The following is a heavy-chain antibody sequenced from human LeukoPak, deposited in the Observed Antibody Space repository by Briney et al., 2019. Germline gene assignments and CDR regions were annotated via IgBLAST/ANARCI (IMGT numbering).Heavy chain of an antibody. Sequence: ASVKVSCKASGYTFTSYYMHWVRQAPGQGLEWMGWINPNSGGTNYAQKFQGRVTMTRDTSISTAYMELSRLRSDDTAVYYCARESAGIAAAGDYYMDVWGKGSTVTVSS. CDR3: ARESAGIAAAGDYYMDV. J-gene: IGHJ6*03. V-gene: IGHV1-2*02. CDR2: INPNSGGT. CDR1: GYTFTSYY. D-gene: IGHD6-13*01.